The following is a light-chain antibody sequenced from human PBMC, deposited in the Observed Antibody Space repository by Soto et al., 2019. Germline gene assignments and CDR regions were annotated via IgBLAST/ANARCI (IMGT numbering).Light chain of an antibody. CDR2: GNS. Sequence: QSVLTQPPSVSGAPGQRVTISCTGSSSNIGAGYDVHWYQQLPGTAPKLLIYGNSNRPSGVPDRFSGSKSGTSASLAITGLQAEEEADYCCRAYAGSLSAVVFGGGTELTVL. CDR3: RAYAGSLSAVV. V-gene: IGLV1-40*01. J-gene: IGLJ2*01. CDR1: SSNIGAGYD.